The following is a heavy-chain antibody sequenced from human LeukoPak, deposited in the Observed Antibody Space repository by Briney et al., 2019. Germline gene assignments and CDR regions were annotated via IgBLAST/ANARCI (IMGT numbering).Heavy chain of an antibody. V-gene: IGHV3-21*01. J-gene: IGHJ4*02. CDR1: GFTFSNYG. CDR3: ARKFAFDY. Sequence: GGSLRLSCAASGFTFSNYGMHWVRQAPGKGLEWVSAISSSNGYIYYADSVKGRFTISRDNAKNSLFLQMDSLRAEDTAVYYCARKFAFDYWGQGTLVTVSS. D-gene: IGHD3-10*01. CDR2: ISSSNGYI.